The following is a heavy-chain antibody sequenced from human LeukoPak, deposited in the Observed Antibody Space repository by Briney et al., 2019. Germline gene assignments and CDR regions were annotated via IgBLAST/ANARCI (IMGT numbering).Heavy chain of an antibody. D-gene: IGHD1-1*01. CDR3: ARGNTNWEETNY. Sequence: SSETLSLTCFVSGGSISSYYWNWIRQPAGKGLEWIGRISTSGSTNYNPSLKSRVTMSVDMSKNQFSLKLSSVTAADTAVYYCARGNTNWEETNYWGQGTLVTVSS. J-gene: IGHJ4*02. V-gene: IGHV4-4*07. CDR1: GGSISSYY. CDR2: ISTSGST.